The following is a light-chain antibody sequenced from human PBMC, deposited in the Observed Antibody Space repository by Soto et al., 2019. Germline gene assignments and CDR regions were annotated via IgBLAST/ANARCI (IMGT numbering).Light chain of an antibody. CDR2: DTS. CDR1: QSVSNNY. CDR3: QQYIDWPPT. Sequence: EIVLTQSPGTLSLSPGERATLSCRASQSVSNNYLAWYQQKPGQAPRLLIYDTSYRATGIPARFSGSVSGTNSTLPISSLEPYDFAVYYCQQYIDWPPTFGQGTKVDIK. V-gene: IGKV3-20*01. J-gene: IGKJ1*01.